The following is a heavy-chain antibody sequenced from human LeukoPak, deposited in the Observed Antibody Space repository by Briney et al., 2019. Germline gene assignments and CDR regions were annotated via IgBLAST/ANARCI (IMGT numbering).Heavy chain of an antibody. J-gene: IGHJ5*02. CDR1: GFTFSSYE. D-gene: IGHD2-2*01. CDR3: ARDPIPRIVVVPAAMSNWFDP. CDR2: ISSSGSTI. V-gene: IGHV3-48*03. Sequence: PGGSLRLSCAASGFTFSSYEMNWVRQAPGKGLEWVSYISSSGSTIYYADSVKGRFTISGDNAKNSLYLQMNSLRAEDTAVYYCARDPIPRIVVVPAAMSNWFDPWGQGTLVTVPS.